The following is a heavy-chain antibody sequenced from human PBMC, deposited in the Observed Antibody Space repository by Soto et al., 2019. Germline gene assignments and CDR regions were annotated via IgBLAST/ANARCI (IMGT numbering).Heavy chain of an antibody. Sequence: DVQLVETGEGLVQPGGSLRLSCAVSGFSSSSYAMKWVRQAPGKGLVWVSFISSRGSTIYYADSVEGRFTISRDNAQNSLFLQIDSLRDEDTAVYYFWRVGFWRGPSFNHYFYYHAMDVWGQGAPVIGSS. V-gene: IGHV3-48*02. CDR2: ISSRGSTI. J-gene: IGHJ6*02. CDR3: WRVGFWRGPSFNHYFYYHAMDV. D-gene: IGHD3-3*01. CDR1: GFSSSSYA.